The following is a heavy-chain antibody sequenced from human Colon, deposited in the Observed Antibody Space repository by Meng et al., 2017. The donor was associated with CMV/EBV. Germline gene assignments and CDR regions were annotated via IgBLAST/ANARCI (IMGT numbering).Heavy chain of an antibody. CDR1: GYTFTGFY. J-gene: IGHJ4*02. Sequence: QGQLVQSGAEVKKPGASVKVSCKASGYTFTGFYIQWVRQAPGQGLEWMGWINPKSGDTIYEQKFQGRVTMTRDTSISTVYMDLNSLRSDDTAVYFCARDLWSGSSGYFDYWGQGTLVTVSS. CDR2: INPKSGDT. CDR3: ARDLWSGSSGYFDY. D-gene: IGHD3-3*01. V-gene: IGHV1-2*02.